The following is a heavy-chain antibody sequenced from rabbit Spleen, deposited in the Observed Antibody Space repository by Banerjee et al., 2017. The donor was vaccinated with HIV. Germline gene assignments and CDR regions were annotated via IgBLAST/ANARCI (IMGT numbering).Heavy chain of an antibody. D-gene: IGHD1-1*01. J-gene: IGHJ6*01. CDR3: ARDTSSSFSSYGMDL. Sequence: QSLEESGGDLVKPGASLTLTCTASGFSLTSSDYMCWVRQAPGKGLEWIACIYAGSSGSTYSATWAKGRFTISKTSSTTVTLQMTRLTAADTATYFCARDTSSSFSSYGMDLWGPGTLVTVS. CDR2: IYAGSSGST. CDR1: GFSLTSSDY. V-gene: IGHV1S40*01.